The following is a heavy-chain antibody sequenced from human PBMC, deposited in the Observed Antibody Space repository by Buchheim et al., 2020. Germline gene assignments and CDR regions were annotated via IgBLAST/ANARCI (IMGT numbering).Heavy chain of an antibody. V-gene: IGHV4-4*02. D-gene: IGHD5-12*01. CDR2: IYHSGST. CDR1: GGSISSSNW. J-gene: IGHJ6*02. Sequence: QVQLQESGPGLVKPSGTLSLTCAVSGGSISSSNWWSWVRQPPGKGLEWIGEIYHSGSTNYNPSLKSRVTISVDKSKNQFSLKLSSVTAADTAVYYCARVFGYSGYDLFDEYYYYGMDVWGQGTTVTVSS. CDR3: ARVFGYSGYDLFDEYYYYGMDV.